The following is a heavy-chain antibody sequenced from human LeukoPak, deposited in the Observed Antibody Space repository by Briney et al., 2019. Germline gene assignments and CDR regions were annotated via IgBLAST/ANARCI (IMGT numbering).Heavy chain of an antibody. D-gene: IGHD4-17*01. CDR2: ISSSSTI. J-gene: IGHJ6*02. Sequence: GGSLRLSCGTSGFSFSSYSMNWVRQAPGKGLEWVSYISSSSTIYYADSVKGRFTISRDNAKNSLYLQMNSLRAEDTAVYYCATDYGDYGLGYYYGMDVWGQGTTVTVSS. CDR3: ATDYGDYGLGYYYGMDV. V-gene: IGHV3-48*01. CDR1: GFSFSSYS.